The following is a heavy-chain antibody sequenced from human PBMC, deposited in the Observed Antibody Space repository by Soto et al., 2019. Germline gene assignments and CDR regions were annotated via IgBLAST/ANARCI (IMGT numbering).Heavy chain of an antibody. V-gene: IGHV3-48*03. CDR2: ISSSGSTI. J-gene: IGHJ4*02. CDR1: GFTFSSYE. Sequence: ESGGGLVQPGGSLRLSCAASGFTFSSYEMNWVRQAPGKGLEWVSYISSSGSTIYYADSVKGRFTISRDNAKNSLYLQMNSLRAEDTAVYYCARGYYYDSSGYYGGFDYWGQGILVTVSS. D-gene: IGHD3-22*01. CDR3: ARGYYYDSSGYYGGFDY.